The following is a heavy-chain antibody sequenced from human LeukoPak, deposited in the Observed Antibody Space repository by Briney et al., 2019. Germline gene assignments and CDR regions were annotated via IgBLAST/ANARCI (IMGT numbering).Heavy chain of an antibody. CDR1: GFTFDDYA. CDR3: ARAHEYSYGRFDY. CDR2: ISWNSGSI. Sequence: GGSLRLSCAASGFTFDDYAMHWVRQAPGKGLEWVSGISWNSGSIGYADSVKGRFTISRDNSKNTLYLQMNSLRAEDTAVYYCARAHEYSYGRFDYWGQGTLVTVSS. J-gene: IGHJ4*02. V-gene: IGHV3-9*01. D-gene: IGHD5-18*01.